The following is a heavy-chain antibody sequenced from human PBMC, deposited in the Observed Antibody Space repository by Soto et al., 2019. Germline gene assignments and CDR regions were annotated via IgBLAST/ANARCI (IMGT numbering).Heavy chain of an antibody. Sequence: PSETLSLTCGVYGGSFSGYYWTWIRQTPGKGLEWIGEINHSGSTNYKPSLKSRISVSADTSKKQFSLNLTSVTAADTAVYYCARGECSAGWFDPWGPGSLVTVYS. CDR1: GGSFSGYY. J-gene: IGHJ5*02. V-gene: IGHV4-34*01. CDR2: INHSGST. CDR3: ARGECSAGWFDP. D-gene: IGHD2-15*01.